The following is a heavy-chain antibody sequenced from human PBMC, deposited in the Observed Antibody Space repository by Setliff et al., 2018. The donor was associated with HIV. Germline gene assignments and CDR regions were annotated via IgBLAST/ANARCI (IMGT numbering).Heavy chain of an antibody. Sequence: PSETLSLTCAVSGGSISSSNWWRWVRQPPGKGLEWIGEIYHSWGTNYNPSLKSRVTISLDKSKNHFSLELRSVTAADTAVYYCARVITMVWTTFDPWGQGTLVTVS. CDR3: ARVITMVWTTFDP. J-gene: IGHJ5*02. D-gene: IGHD3-10*01. V-gene: IGHV4-4*02. CDR2: IYHSWGT. CDR1: GGSISSSNW.